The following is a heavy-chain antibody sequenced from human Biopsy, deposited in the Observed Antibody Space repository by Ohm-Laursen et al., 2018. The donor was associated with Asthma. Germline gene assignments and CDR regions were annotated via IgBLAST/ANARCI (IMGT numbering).Heavy chain of an antibody. J-gene: IGHJ4*02. V-gene: IGHV3-53*01. Sequence: SLRLSCTASGFAVSRDYMFWVRQAPGKGLEWVSVIYSGGTSHTADSVRGQFTISRDYSKNTLYLQTHSLRAEDTAVYYCARGDSSNWSHYYFDYWGQGTLVTASS. CDR1: GFAVSRDY. D-gene: IGHD3-22*01. CDR3: ARGDSSNWSHYYFDY. CDR2: IYSGGTS.